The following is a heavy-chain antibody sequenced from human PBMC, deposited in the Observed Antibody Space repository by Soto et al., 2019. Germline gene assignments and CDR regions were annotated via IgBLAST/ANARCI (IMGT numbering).Heavy chain of an antibody. CDR2: ISSNGGST. D-gene: IGHD3-10*01. CDR1: GFTFSSYA. CDR3: ARVSYYGSGIDY. J-gene: IGHJ4*02. V-gene: IGHV3-64*01. Sequence: EVQLVESGGGLVQPGGSLRLSCAASGFTFSSYAMHWVRQAPGKGLKYVSAISSNGGSTYYANSVKGRFTISRDNSKNTLYLQMGRLRAEDMAVYYCARVSYYGSGIDYWGQGTLVTVSS.